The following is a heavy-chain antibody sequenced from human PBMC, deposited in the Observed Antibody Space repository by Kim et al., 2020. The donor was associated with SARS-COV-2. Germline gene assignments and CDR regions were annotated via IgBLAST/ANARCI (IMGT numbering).Heavy chain of an antibody. D-gene: IGHD3-10*01. J-gene: IGHJ4*02. CDR3: ARAAGDDSYFDY. Sequence: YADSVKGRFTISRDNSKNTLYLQMNSLRAEDTAVYYCARAAGDDSYFDYWGQGTLVTVSS. V-gene: IGHV3-53*01.